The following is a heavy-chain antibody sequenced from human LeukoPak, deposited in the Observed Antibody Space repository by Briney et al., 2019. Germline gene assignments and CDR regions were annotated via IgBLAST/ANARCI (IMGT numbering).Heavy chain of an antibody. Sequence: ASVKVSCKASGYTFTSYGISWVRQAPGQGLEWMGWISAYNGDTNYEQKFQGRVTMTTDTSTSTAYMELRSLRSDDTAVYYCARDQLSRGVWFDPWGQGTLVTVSS. D-gene: IGHD1-1*01. CDR2: ISAYNGDT. V-gene: IGHV1-18*01. CDR1: GYTFTSYG. CDR3: ARDQLSRGVWFDP. J-gene: IGHJ5*02.